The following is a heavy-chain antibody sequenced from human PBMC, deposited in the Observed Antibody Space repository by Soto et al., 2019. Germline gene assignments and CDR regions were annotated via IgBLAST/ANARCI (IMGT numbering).Heavy chain of an antibody. CDR3: ARLDSSSWYYYYYYYMDV. CDR1: GFTFSSYW. V-gene: IGHV3-7*01. D-gene: IGHD6-13*01. J-gene: IGHJ6*03. Sequence: ESGGGLVQPGGSLRLSCAASGFTFSSYWMSWVRQAPGKGLEWVANIKQDGSEKYYVDSVKGRFTISRDNAKNSLYLQMNSLSAEDTAVYYCARLDSSSWYYYYYYYMDVWGKGTTVTVSS. CDR2: IKQDGSEK.